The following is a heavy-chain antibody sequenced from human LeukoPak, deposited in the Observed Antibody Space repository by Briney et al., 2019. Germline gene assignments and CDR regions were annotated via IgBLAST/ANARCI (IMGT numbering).Heavy chain of an antibody. J-gene: IGHJ4*02. CDR3: ASRSAYTYGKTGYFDY. V-gene: IGHV3-11*01. CDR1: GFTFSDYY. Sequence: GGSLRLSCAASGFTFSDYYMTWIRQAPGKGLEWVSYISSGGSTIYYAESVKGRFTISRDNAKNSLYLQMNSLRAEDTAVYYCASRSAYTYGKTGYFDYWGQGTLVTVSS. D-gene: IGHD5-18*01. CDR2: ISSGGSTI.